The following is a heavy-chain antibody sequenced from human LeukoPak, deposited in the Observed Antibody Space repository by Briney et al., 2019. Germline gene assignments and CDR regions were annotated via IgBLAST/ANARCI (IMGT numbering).Heavy chain of an antibody. D-gene: IGHD2-15*01. J-gene: IGHJ4*01. CDR2: ISSSSSYI. Sequence: GGSLRLSCAASGFTFSSYSMNWVRQAPGKGLEWVSSISSSSSYIYYADSVKGRFTISRDNAKNSLYLQMNSLRAEDTAVYYCARDPDSGYDRGHVDCSGGSCYSDYWGHGTLVTVSA. CDR3: ARDPDSGYDRGHVDCSGGSCYSDY. CDR1: GFTFSSYS. V-gene: IGHV3-21*01.